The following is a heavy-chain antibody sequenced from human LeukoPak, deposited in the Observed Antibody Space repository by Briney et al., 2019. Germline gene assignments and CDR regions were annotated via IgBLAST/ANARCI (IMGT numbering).Heavy chain of an antibody. CDR2: IYTSGST. D-gene: IGHD3-16*01. V-gene: IGHV4-4*07. Sequence: GSLRLSCAASGFTFSDYYMSWIRQPAGKGLEWIGRIYTSGSTNYNPSLKSRVTISIDTSKNQFSLKLSSVTAADTAVYSCARGNSYGPHDAFDIWGQGTMVTISS. J-gene: IGHJ3*02. CDR3: ARGNSYGPHDAFDI. CDR1: GFTFSDYY.